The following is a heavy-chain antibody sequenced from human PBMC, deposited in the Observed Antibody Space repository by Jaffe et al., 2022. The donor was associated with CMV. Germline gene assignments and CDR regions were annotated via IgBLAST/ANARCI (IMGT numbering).Heavy chain of an antibody. Sequence: EVQLVESGGGLVQPGRSLRLSCAASGFTFDDYAMHWVRQAPGKGLEWVSGISWNSGSIGYADSVKGRFTISRDNAKNSLYLQMNSLRAEDTALYYCAIGRPDYGARHSLEYYWGQGTLVTVSS. D-gene: IGHD4-17*01. V-gene: IGHV3-9*01. J-gene: IGHJ4*02. CDR2: ISWNSGSI. CDR1: GFTFDDYA. CDR3: AIGRPDYGARHSLEYY.